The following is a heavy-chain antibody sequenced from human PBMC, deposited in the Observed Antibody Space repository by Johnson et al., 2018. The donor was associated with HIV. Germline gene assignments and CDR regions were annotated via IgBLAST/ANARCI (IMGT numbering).Heavy chain of an antibody. CDR3: ASFAAAGDAFDI. V-gene: IGHV3-NL1*01. Sequence: QVQLVESGGGVVRPGRSLRLSCAASGFTFSSYAMHWVRRAPGKGLEWVSVIYSGGSTYYADSVKGRFTISRDNSKNTLYLQMNSLRAEDTAVYYCASFAAAGDAFDIWGQGTMVTVFS. J-gene: IGHJ3*02. CDR1: GFTFSSYA. CDR2: IYSGGST. D-gene: IGHD6-13*01.